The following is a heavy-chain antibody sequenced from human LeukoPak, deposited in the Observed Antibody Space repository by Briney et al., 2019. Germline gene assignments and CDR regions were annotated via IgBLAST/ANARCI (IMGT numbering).Heavy chain of an antibody. D-gene: IGHD6-13*01. J-gene: IGHJ4*02. CDR3: ARGQGIAAAGTLDY. CDR1: GGSFSGHY. V-gene: IGHV4-34*01. CDR2: VNHSGST. Sequence: PSETLSLSCAVYGGSFSGHYWSWNRQSPGKGLEWIGEVNHSGSTNYNPSLKSRVTISVDTSKNQFSLKLSSVTAADTAVYYCARGQGIAAAGTLDYWGQGTLVTVSS.